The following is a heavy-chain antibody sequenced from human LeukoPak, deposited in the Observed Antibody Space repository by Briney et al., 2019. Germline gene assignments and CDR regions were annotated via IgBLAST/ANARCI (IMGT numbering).Heavy chain of an antibody. D-gene: IGHD2-15*01. Sequence: AGSLRLYCAASGFTFSSYAMSWVRQAPGKGLEWVSAPSGSGGSTYYADSVKGRFTISRDNSKSTLYLQKISLRAEVTAVYYCAKEVRASGTPYLDSGGQGSLATVSS. J-gene: IGHJ4*02. V-gene: IGHV3-23*01. CDR3: AKEVRASGTPYLDS. CDR1: GFTFSSYA. CDR2: PSGSGGST.